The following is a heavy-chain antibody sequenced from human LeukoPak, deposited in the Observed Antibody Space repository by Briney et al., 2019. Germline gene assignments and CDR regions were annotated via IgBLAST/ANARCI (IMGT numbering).Heavy chain of an antibody. CDR3: ARQSIASPSASDY. V-gene: IGHV3-7*03. Sequence: GGSLRLSCAASGFSFSSVWMTWVRQAPGKGLEWVANIQPHGGGKYYVDSVKGRFTISRDNAENSLYLQMNSLRAEDTAVYYCARQSIASPSASDYWGQGTLVTVSS. CDR2: IQPHGGGK. D-gene: IGHD6-6*01. CDR1: GFSFSSVW. J-gene: IGHJ4*02.